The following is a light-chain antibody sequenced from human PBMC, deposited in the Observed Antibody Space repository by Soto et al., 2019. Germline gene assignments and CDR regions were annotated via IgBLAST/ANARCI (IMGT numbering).Light chain of an antibody. J-gene: IGLJ2*01. CDR3: CSYAGYSTSAV. CDR1: SXDVGSYNL. V-gene: IGLV2-23*01. Sequence: QSVLTQPASVSGSPGQSITISCTGSSXDVGSYNLVSWYQHHPGKAPKVIIYEGGKRPSGVSNRFSGSKSGITAFLTISGLQAEDEADYYCCSYAGYSTSAVFGGGTKVTLL. CDR2: EGG.